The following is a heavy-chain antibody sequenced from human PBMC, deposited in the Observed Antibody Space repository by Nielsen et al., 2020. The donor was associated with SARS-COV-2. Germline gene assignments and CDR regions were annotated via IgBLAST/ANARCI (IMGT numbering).Heavy chain of an antibody. Sequence: GGSLRLSCAASGFTVSRNYMSWVRQVPGKGLAWVSVIHEYGSSYYADSVEGRFTISRDNSKNILDLHMNSLRAEDTAVYYCVRDKDSTTENLRMDVWGQGTTVTVSS. CDR1: GFTVSRNY. CDR3: VRDKDSTTENLRMDV. J-gene: IGHJ6*02. V-gene: IGHV3-53*01. D-gene: IGHD4-17*01. CDR2: IHEYGSS.